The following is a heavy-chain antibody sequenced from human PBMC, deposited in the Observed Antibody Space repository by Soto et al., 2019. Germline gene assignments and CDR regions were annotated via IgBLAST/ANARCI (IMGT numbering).Heavy chain of an antibody. D-gene: IGHD2-15*01. CDR2: IYPSGRT. Sequence: QLQLQESGSGLVKPSQTLSLTCAVSGGSISSGGYSWSWIRQPPGKGLEWIGYIYPSGRTYYNPYLKSRGTISVDRSKNQFSLKLSSVTAADTAVYYCARGDCSGGSCRFDPWGQGTLVTVSS. CDR1: GGSISSGGYS. CDR3: ARGDCSGGSCRFDP. V-gene: IGHV4-30-2*01. J-gene: IGHJ5*02.